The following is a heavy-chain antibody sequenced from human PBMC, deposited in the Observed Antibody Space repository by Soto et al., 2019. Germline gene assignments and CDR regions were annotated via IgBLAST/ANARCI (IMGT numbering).Heavy chain of an antibody. V-gene: IGHV3-33*01. D-gene: IGHD6-13*01. J-gene: IGHJ5*02. CDR3: ARGGYSSNGDWFDP. Sequence: QVQLVESGGGVVQPGRSLRLSCAASGFTFSSYGMHWVRQAPGKGLEWVAVIWYDGSNKYYADSVKGRFAIARDNSKNTLYLELNSLRAEDRAVYYCARGGYSSNGDWFDPWGQGTLVTVSS. CDR1: GFTFSSYG. CDR2: IWYDGSNK.